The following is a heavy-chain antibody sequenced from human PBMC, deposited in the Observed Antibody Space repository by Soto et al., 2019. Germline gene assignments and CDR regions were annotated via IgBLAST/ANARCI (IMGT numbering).Heavy chain of an antibody. CDR3: ARAYSPWEALHYFDF. J-gene: IGHJ4*02. CDR1: GGTFSRYG. CDR2: IIPIFGTA. Sequence: QVQLVQSGAEVKKPGSSVKVSCTASGGTFSRYGFTWVRQAPGQGFQWMGGIIPIFGTAHYEQNFQGRLSITADESTSTLSMDLSSLRSDDTAIYFCARAYSPWEALHYFDFWGQGTLVTVSS. V-gene: IGHV1-69*01. D-gene: IGHD1-26*01.